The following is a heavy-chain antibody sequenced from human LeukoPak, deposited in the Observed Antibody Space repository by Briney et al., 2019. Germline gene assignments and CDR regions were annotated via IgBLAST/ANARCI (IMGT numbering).Heavy chain of an antibody. CDR2: IYYSGST. CDR3: ARDTPWCSGGSCYGGVDY. Sequence: SQTLSLTCTVSGGSISSGDYYWSWIRQHPGKGLEWIGYIYYSGSTYYNPSLKSRVTISVDTSKNQFSLKLSSVTAADTAVYYCARDTPWCSGGSCYGGVDYWGQGTLVTVSS. D-gene: IGHD2-15*01. V-gene: IGHV4-31*03. J-gene: IGHJ4*02. CDR1: GGSISSGDYY.